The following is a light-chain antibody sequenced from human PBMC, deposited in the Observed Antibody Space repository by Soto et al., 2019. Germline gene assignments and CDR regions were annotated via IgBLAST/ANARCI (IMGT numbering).Light chain of an antibody. CDR2: GAS. Sequence: DIVLTQSPGTLSLSPGERATLSCRASQSVSSSYLAWYQRKPGQAPRLLIYGASSRATGIPDRFSGSGSGTDFTLTISRVEPEDFAVYYCQQYGSSPLWTFGQGTKVEIK. V-gene: IGKV3-20*01. J-gene: IGKJ1*01. CDR3: QQYGSSPLWT. CDR1: QSVSSSY.